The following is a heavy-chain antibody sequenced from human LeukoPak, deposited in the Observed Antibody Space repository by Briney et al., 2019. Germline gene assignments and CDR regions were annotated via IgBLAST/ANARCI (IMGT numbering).Heavy chain of an antibody. CDR3: ARGGPFPSGSSSREYYLDY. CDR2: RSIYNGNT. J-gene: IGHJ4*02. V-gene: IGHV1-18*01. D-gene: IGHD6-6*01. CDR1: GYDFINYG. Sequence: GASVKVSCKAAGYDFINYGISWVRQAPGQGLEWMGWRSIYNGNTDYKLQGRATMTTDPSTSTAYMEVKSLRSDDTAVYYCARGGPFPSGSSSREYYLDYWGQGTQVTVSS.